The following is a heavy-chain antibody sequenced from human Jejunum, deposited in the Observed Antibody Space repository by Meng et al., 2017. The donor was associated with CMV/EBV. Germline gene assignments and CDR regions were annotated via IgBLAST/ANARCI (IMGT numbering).Heavy chain of an antibody. Sequence: SGFTLSHYEMSWVRQAPGKGLEWLSYMSIAGTSTYYADSVKGRFTISRDNAKDTLYLQMKSLGTEDTAVYYCARGVGYSSGCFDSWGQGTLVTVSS. J-gene: IGHJ4*02. CDR3: ARGVGYSSGCFDS. D-gene: IGHD6-19*01. CDR2: MSIAGTST. V-gene: IGHV3-48*03. CDR1: GFTLSHYE.